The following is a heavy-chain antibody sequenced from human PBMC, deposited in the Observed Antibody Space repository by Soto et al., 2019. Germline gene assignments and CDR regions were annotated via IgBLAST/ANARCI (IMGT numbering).Heavy chain of an antibody. D-gene: IGHD2-21*02. CDR3: ARHPSDFWFDP. V-gene: IGHV4-39*01. CDR1: GGSISSSSYF. CDR2: IYYSGST. J-gene: IGHJ5*02. Sequence: QLQLQESGPGLVKPSETLSLTCSVSGGSISSSSYFWGWIRQPPGKGLEWIGSIYYSGSTYYNPSLKSRVTVSVDTSKNQFSLKLSSVTAADTAVYYCARHPSDFWFDPWGHGTPVTVSS.